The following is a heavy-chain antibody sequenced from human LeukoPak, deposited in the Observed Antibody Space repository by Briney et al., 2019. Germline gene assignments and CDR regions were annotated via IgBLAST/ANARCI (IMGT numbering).Heavy chain of an antibody. V-gene: IGHV4-38-2*02. CDR2: IYHSGST. Sequence: SETLSLTCTVSGYSISSGYYWGWIRQPPGKGLEWIGSIYHSGSTYYNSSLKSRVSISVETSKNHFSLKLSSVTAADTAVYYCARGEIQLPYYFDYWGQGTLVTVSS. CDR3: ARGEIQLPYYFDY. CDR1: GYSISSGYY. D-gene: IGHD5-18*01. J-gene: IGHJ4*02.